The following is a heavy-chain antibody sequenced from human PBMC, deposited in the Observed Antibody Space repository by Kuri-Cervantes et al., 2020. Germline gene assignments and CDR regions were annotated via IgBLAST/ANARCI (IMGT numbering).Heavy chain of an antibody. J-gene: IGHJ3*02. CDR3: ARDSEVLLASYDALDI. V-gene: IGHV3-21*04. CDR2: ISSSSYI. CDR1: EFTSSSYS. Sequence: GASMMISCAASEFTSSSYSMNLVRQPAGKGLEWVWTISSSSYIYYADSVKGRFTISRDNAKNSLYLQMNSLRAEDTAVYYCARDSEVLLASYDALDIWGQGTMVTVSS. D-gene: IGHD3-10*01.